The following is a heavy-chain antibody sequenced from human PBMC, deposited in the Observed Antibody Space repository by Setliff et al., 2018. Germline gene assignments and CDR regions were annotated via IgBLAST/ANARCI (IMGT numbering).Heavy chain of an antibody. CDR2: ISPYNGNT. V-gene: IGHV1-18*01. CDR3: SRLVRYCTTTSCQGASGAEF. Sequence: ASVKVSCKASGYTFTDFGVSWVRQAPGQGLEWVGWISPYNGNTYYAPNFQGTAIMTTDTATTTAYLELRSLRSDDTAVYYCSRLVRYCTTTSCQGASGAEFWGQGTLVTVSS. D-gene: IGHD2-2*01. J-gene: IGHJ4*02. CDR1: GYTFTDFG.